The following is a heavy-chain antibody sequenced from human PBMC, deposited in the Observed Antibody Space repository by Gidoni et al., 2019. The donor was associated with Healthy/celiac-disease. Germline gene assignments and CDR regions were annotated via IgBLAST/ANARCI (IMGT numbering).Heavy chain of an antibody. V-gene: IGHV3-21*01. CDR2: ISSSGSTI. D-gene: IGHD2-8*01. CDR1: GSTFNSYR. Sequence: EVQLVESGGGLVKPGGCLRLSCVASGSTFNSYRMDGLRQGPGKGLGCVSPISSSGSTIYYADSVKGRFIISRDNAKNSLYLQMNRPSAEDTAVYYCARDGANVVCYDYWGQGPLVTVSS. CDR3: ARDGANVVCYDY. J-gene: IGHJ4*02.